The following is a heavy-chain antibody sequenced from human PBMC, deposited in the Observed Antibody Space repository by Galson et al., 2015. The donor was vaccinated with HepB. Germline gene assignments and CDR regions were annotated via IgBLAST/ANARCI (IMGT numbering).Heavy chain of an antibody. CDR2: VSSDESNK. Sequence: LRLSCAASGFTFSAYAMHWVRQAPGKGLEWVALVSSDESNKYYADSVRGRFTISRDNSRNTVCLQMNSLRAEDTAVYYCARTFYFDYWGQGTLVTVSS. V-gene: IGHV3-30*04. CDR1: GFTFSAYA. CDR3: ARTFYFDY. J-gene: IGHJ4*02.